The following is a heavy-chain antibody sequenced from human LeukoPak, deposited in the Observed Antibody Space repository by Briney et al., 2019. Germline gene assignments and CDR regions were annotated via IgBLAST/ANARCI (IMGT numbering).Heavy chain of an antibody. D-gene: IGHD5-18*01. CDR2: INHNGRT. Sequence: SEALSLTCAVYGGSFSGYYWSWSRQPPGRGVEWIGEINHNGRTNYNPSLKSRVTISVDTSKNQFSLKLSPVTAADTAVYYCARGGFGYSYGDGLDYWGQGTLVTVSS. J-gene: IGHJ4*02. CDR1: GGSFSGYY. CDR3: ARGGFGYSYGDGLDY. V-gene: IGHV4-34*01.